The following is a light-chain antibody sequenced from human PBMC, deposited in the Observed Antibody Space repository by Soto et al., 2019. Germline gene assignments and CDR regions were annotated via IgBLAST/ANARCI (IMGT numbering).Light chain of an antibody. CDR2: EVS. J-gene: IGLJ1*01. CDR3: ISYTSSSTSYV. CDR1: SSDVGGYNY. V-gene: IGLV2-14*01. Sequence: QSVLTQPASVSGSPGQSITISCTGTSSDVGGYNYVAWYQQHPGKVPRLMIYEVSNRPSGVSNRFSGSKSGSTASLTISGPQAEDEADYYCISYTSSSTSYVFGTGTKGTVL.